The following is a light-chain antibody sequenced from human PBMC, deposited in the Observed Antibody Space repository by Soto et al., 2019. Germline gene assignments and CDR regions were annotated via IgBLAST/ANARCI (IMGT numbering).Light chain of an antibody. CDR3: HQYNSWPQT. V-gene: IGKV3-15*01. J-gene: IGKJ1*01. Sequence: EIVMTQSPATLSVSPGERATLSCRASQSVSGNLAWYQQKPGQAPRLLIYGASTRATGIPARFSGSGSGTEFTLTICSLQSEDFAVYYCHQYNSWPQTFGQGTKVEF. CDR1: QSVSGN. CDR2: GAS.